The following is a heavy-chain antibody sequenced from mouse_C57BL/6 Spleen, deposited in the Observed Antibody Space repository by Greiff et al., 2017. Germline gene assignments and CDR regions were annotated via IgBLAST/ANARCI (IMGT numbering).Heavy chain of an antibody. Sequence: QVHVKQPGAELVKPGASVKMSCKASGYTFTSYWITWVKQRPGQGLEWIGDIYPGSGSTNYNEKFKSKATLTVDTSSSTAYMQLSSLTSEDSAVYYCAREGQLGWGDYWGQGTSVTVSS. J-gene: IGHJ4*01. CDR2: IYPGSGST. V-gene: IGHV1-55*01. CDR1: GYTFTSYW. CDR3: AREGQLGWGDY. D-gene: IGHD3-3*01.